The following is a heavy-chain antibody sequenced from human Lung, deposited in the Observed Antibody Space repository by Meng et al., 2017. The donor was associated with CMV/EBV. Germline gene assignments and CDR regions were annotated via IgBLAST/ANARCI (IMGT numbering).Heavy chain of an antibody. CDR1: GYTFTSYD. CDR3: ARNPSRSPGPPSPHVHYYYYGMAV. CDR2: MNPNSGNT. J-gene: IGHJ6*02. V-gene: IGHV1-8*01. D-gene: IGHD1-14*01. Sequence: ASVXVSXKASGYTFTSYDINWVRQATGQGLEWMGWMNPNSGNTGYAQQFQGRITMTRNTAISTDYLELSSLRSEDTAVYYCARNPSRSPGPPSPHVHYYYYGMAVXGRGXTVTVSS.